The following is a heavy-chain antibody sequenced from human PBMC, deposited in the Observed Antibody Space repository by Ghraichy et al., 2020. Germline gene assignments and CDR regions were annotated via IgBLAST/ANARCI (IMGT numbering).Heavy chain of an antibody. CDR3: VRADGSGSFYY. CDR1: GFNLGVYT. Sequence: GGSLRLSCATSGFNLGVYTMNWLRWAPNKGLEWVASISSDSFYIYYADSVRGRFTISRDNAMNSIYLQMNSLRVEDTAMYYCVRADGSGSFYYWGQGTLVTVPS. V-gene: IGHV3-21*01. D-gene: IGHD3-10*01. CDR2: ISSDSFYI. J-gene: IGHJ4*02.